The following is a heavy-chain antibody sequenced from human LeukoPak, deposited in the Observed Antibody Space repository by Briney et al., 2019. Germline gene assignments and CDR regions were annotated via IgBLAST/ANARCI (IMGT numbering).Heavy chain of an antibody. CDR1: GYIFTSYY. D-gene: IGHD1-1*01. J-gene: IGHJ4*02. V-gene: IGHV1-46*01. Sequence: GASVKVSCKASGYIFTSYYIDWVRQAPGQGLEWMGVINPSGGSTRYAQKFQGRVTMTGDPSTRTVYMELSSLTSDDTAVYYCARGTTDAYWGQGTPVTVSS. CDR2: INPSGGST. CDR3: ARGTTDAY.